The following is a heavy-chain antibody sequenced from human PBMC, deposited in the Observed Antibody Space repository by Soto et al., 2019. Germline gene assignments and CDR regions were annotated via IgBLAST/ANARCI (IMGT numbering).Heavy chain of an antibody. CDR3: AKMEGMDPWAYSFDY. CDR2: IYGGGNGP. J-gene: IGHJ4*02. V-gene: IGHV3-23*01. CDR1: GFTFSDFA. D-gene: IGHD2-2*03. Sequence: EVQVLESGGGLVQPGGSLRLSCAATGFTFSDFAMSWVRQAPGKGLEWVSRIYGGGNGPHYAYSVKGRVTISRDNSKNTLYLQINSLRAEDTAVYYCAKMEGMDPWAYSFDYWGQGTLVTVSS.